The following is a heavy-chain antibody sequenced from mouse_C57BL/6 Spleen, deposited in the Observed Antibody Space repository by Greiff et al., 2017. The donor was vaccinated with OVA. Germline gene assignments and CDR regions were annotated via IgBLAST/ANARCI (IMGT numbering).Heavy chain of an antibody. D-gene: IGHD1-1*01. CDR2: IWSGGST. CDR1: GFSLTSYG. CDR3: ARNRGDYGSSPYYAMDY. Sequence: VKLVESGPGLVQPSQSLSITCTVSGFSLTSYGVHWVRQSPGKGLEWLGVIWSGGSTDYNAAFISRLSISKDNSKSQVFFKMNSLQADDTAIYYCARNRGDYGSSPYYAMDYWGQGTSVTVSS. J-gene: IGHJ4*01. V-gene: IGHV2-2*01.